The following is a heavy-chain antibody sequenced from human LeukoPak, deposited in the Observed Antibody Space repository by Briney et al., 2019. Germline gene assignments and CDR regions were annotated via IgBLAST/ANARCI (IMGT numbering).Heavy chain of an antibody. J-gene: IGHJ4*02. CDR1: GFTFSGYA. V-gene: IGHV3-23*01. CDR2: ISGSGGST. CDR3: AKSKARIAAAGIFDY. D-gene: IGHD6-13*01. Sequence: GGPLRLSCAASGFTFSGYAMSWVRQAPGKGLEWVSAISGSGGSTYYADSVKGRFTISRDNSKNTLYLQMNSLRAEDTAVYYCAKSKARIAAAGIFDYWGQGTLVTVSS.